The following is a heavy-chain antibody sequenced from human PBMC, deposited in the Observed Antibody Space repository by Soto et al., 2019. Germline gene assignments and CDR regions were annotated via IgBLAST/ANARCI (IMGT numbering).Heavy chain of an antibody. D-gene: IGHD3-3*01. CDR1: GGSVSSGSYY. J-gene: IGHJ6*02. V-gene: IGHV4-61*01. CDR2: IYYSGST. CDR3: ARCYDFWSGYYPPYYYYGMDV. Sequence: PSETLSLTCTVSGGSVSSGSYYWSWIRQPPGKGLEWIGYIYYSGSTNYNPSLKSRVTISVDTSKNQFSLKLSSVTAADTAVYYCARCYDFWSGYYPPYYYYGMDVWGQGTTVTVSS.